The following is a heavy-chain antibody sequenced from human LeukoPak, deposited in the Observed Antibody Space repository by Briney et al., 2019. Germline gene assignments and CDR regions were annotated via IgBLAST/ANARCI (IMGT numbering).Heavy chain of an antibody. J-gene: IGHJ3*02. CDR3: ARDDYGDYPTAFDI. D-gene: IGHD4-17*01. CDR2: ISAYNGNT. V-gene: IGHV1-18*01. CDR1: GYTFTSYV. Sequence: GASVKVSCKASGYTFTSYVISWVRQAPGQGLEWMGWISAYNGNTNYAQKLQGRVTMTTDTSTRTAYMELRSLRSDDTAVYYCARDDYGDYPTAFDIWGQGTMVTVSS.